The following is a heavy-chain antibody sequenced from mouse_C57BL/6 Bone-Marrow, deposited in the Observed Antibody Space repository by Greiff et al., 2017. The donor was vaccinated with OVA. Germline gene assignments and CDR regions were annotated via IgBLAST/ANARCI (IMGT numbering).Heavy chain of an antibody. J-gene: IGHJ3*01. V-gene: IGHV5-4*03. CDR3: ARYYGGFAY. D-gene: IGHD1-2*01. CDR1: GFTFSSYA. CDR2: ISDGGSYT. Sequence: EVKLMESGGGLVKPGGSLKLSCAASGFTFSSYAMSWVRQTPEKRLEWVATISDGGSYTYSPDTVKGRFPISRSNAKNNLYLQMRHLKSEDTAMYYCARYYGGFAYWGQGTLVTVSA.